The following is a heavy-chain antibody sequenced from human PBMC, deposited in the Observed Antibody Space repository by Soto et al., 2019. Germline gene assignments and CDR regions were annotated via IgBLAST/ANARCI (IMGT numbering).Heavy chain of an antibody. CDR2: INHRGTA. V-gene: IGHV4-34*02. CDR3: ARGRSVTTYDYYFGLDV. Sequence: QVHLQQWGAGLLKPSETLSLSCGLFRGSFSGNFWTWLRQHSGRGLEWIGQINHRGTANYNPSLRRRVTIPIYTSNNQFSLRLSSVTAADTAVYFCARGRSVTTYDYYFGLDVWGPGTTVTVFS. D-gene: IGHD4-4*01. J-gene: IGHJ6*02. CDR1: RGSFSGNF.